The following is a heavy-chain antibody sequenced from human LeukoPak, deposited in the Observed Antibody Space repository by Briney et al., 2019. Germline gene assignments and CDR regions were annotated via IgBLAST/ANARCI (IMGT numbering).Heavy chain of an antibody. Sequence: GESLKISCKGSGYSSTSYWIGWVRQMPGKGLEWMGIIYPGDSDTRYSPSFQGQVTISADKSISTAYLQWSSLKASDTAMYYCARHNLFGAVAVPAWFDPWGQGTLVTVSS. CDR1: GYSSTSYW. J-gene: IGHJ5*02. V-gene: IGHV5-51*01. CDR2: IYPGDSDT. CDR3: ARHNLFGAVAVPAWFDP. D-gene: IGHD6-19*01.